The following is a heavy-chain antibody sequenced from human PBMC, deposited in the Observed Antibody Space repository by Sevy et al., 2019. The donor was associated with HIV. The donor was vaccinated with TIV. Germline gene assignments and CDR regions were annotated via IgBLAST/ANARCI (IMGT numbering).Heavy chain of an antibody. CDR3: AKESSASSGWYQGVDAFDI. D-gene: IGHD6-19*01. CDR1: GFTFSSYA. CDR2: ISGSGGST. J-gene: IGHJ3*02. V-gene: IGHV3-23*01. Sequence: GGCLRLSCAASGFTFSSYAMSWVRQAPGKGLEWVSAISGSGGSTYYADSVKGRFTISRDNSKNTLYLQMNSLRAEDTAVYYCAKESSASSGWYQGVDAFDIWGQGTMVTVSS.